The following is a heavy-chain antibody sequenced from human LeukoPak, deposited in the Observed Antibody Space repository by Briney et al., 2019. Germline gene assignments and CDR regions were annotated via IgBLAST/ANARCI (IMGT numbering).Heavy chain of an antibody. J-gene: IGHJ6*03. CDR1: GFSFSRYW. Sequence: PAGGSLRLSCAASGFSFSRYWMHWVRQAPGKGLMYVSRINYDGVTRKYADSVTGRFTISRDNAKNTLYLQMNSLRAEDTAVYYCARDIDQGTDVAGYMDVWGKGTTVTVSS. D-gene: IGHD6-19*01. V-gene: IGHV3-74*01. CDR2: INYDGVTR. CDR3: ARDIDQGTDVAGYMDV.